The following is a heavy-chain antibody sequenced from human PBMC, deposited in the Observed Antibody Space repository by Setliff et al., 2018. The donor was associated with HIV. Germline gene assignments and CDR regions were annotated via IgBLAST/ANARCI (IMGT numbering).Heavy chain of an antibody. J-gene: IGHJ6*02. D-gene: IGHD6-6*01. CDR2: IYYTGST. Sequence: SETLSLTCTVSGGSISSGDYYWSWIRQHPRKGLEWIGYIYYTGSTYYNPSLKSRVTISVDTSKNQFSLKLRSVTAADTAVYYCARDRGSSSDYYYYGMDVWGQGTTVTVSS. CDR3: ARDRGSSSDYYYYGMDV. CDR1: GGSISSGDYY. V-gene: IGHV4-31*03.